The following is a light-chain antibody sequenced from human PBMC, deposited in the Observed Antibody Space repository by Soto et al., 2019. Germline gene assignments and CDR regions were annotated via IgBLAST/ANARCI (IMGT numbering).Light chain of an antibody. CDR2: GAS. Sequence: EIVLTQSPGTLSLSPGERATLSCRASQSLSSTYLAWYQQKPGQAPRLLIYGASNRATGIPDRFSGSGSGTDFTLTINKLEPEDFAVYYCQQYGSSPLTFGQGTKVEIK. CDR1: QSLSSTY. CDR3: QQYGSSPLT. J-gene: IGKJ1*01. V-gene: IGKV3-20*01.